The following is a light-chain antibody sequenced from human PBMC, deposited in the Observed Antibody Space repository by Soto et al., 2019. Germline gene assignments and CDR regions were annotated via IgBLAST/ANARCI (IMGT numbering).Light chain of an antibody. CDR1: QDITNY. V-gene: IGKV1-33*01. J-gene: IGKJ2*01. CDR2: DAS. Sequence: DIQMTQSPSSLSASVGDRVTITCQASQDITNYLNWYQLKPGKAPKILIYDASNLEAGVPSRFSGSGSGTDFTFTISSLHPDDIAKYYCQHYDNLPYTFGQGTKLEIK. CDR3: QHYDNLPYT.